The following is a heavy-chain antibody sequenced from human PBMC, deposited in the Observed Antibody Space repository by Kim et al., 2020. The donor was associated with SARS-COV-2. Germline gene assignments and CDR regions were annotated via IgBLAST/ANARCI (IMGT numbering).Heavy chain of an antibody. D-gene: IGHD4-17*01. CDR2: IWYDGSNK. CDR3: ARGLNDYGDHAEFPPEYYFDY. Sequence: GGSLRLSCAASGFTFSSYGMHWVRQAPGKGLEWVAVIWYDGSNKYYADSVKGRFTISRDNSKNTLYLQMNSLRAEDTAVYYCARGLNDYGDHAEFPPEYYFDYWGQGTLVTVSS. V-gene: IGHV3-33*01. CDR1: GFTFSSYG. J-gene: IGHJ4*02.